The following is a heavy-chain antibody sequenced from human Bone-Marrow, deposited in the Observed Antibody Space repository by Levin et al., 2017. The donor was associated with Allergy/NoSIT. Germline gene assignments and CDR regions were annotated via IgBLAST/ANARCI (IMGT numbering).Heavy chain of an antibody. CDR2: SRNKAERYTT. CDR3: ARGRHSFDY. J-gene: IGHJ4*02. CDR1: GFRFSDHY. Sequence: PGGSLRLSCAVSGFRFSDHYMDWVRQAPGKGLEWVGRSRNKAERYTTDYAASVKGRFTISRDDSENSLYLQMSSLETDDTAVYYCARGRHSFDYWGRGTLVTVSS. D-gene: IGHD1-1*01. V-gene: IGHV3-72*01.